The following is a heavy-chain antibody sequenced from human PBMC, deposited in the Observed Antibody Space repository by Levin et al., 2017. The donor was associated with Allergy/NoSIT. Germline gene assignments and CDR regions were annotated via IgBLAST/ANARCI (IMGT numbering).Heavy chain of an antibody. CDR3: ARGGGDYYFALEL. D-gene: IGHD2-21*02. V-gene: IGHV4-30-4*01. J-gene: IGHJ3*01. CDR2: IFDNGRA. CDR1: RGSISSDVHY. Sequence: SETLSLTCSVSRGSISSDVHYWGWVRQPPGKGLEWIGHIFDNGRAYYNSSLQSRLDISIDTSSNHFSLRLTSATVADTATYFCARGGGDYYFALELWGQGTMVTVSS.